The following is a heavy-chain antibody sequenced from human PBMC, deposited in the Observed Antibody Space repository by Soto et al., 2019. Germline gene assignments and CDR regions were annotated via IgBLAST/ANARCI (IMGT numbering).Heavy chain of an antibody. CDR2: IFYSGST. J-gene: IGHJ4*02. Sequence: QVQLQESGPGLVKPSQTLSLTCTVSGGSISSGGYYWSWIRQHPGKGLEWIGYIFYSGSTYYNPSIKSRVAISVDTSKNQFSLKLSSVPAADTAVYYCARAPGDYFDYWGQGTLVTVSA. V-gene: IGHV4-31*03. CDR3: ARAPGDYFDY. CDR1: GGSISSGGYY.